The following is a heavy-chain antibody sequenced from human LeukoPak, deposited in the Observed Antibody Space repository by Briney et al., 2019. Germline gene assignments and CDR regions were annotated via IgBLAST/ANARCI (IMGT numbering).Heavy chain of an antibody. V-gene: IGHV3-30-3*01. CDR2: ISYDGSNK. Sequence: GGSLRLSCAASGFTFSSYAVHWVRQAPGKGLEWVAVISYDGSNKYYADSVKGRFTISRDNSKNTLYLQMNSLRAEDTAVYYCAREDFSDYWGQGTLVTVSS. J-gene: IGHJ4*02. D-gene: IGHD2/OR15-2a*01. CDR1: GFTFSSYA. CDR3: AREDFSDY.